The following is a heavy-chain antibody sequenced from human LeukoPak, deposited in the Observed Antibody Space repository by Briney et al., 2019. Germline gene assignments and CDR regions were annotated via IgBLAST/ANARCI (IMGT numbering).Heavy chain of an antibody. CDR3: AIQDYGGTSGY. V-gene: IGHV4-59*12. J-gene: IGHJ4*02. CDR2: IYYSGST. D-gene: IGHD4-23*01. CDR1: GGSISSYY. Sequence: SETLSLTCTVSGGSISSYYWSWVRQPPGKGLEWIGYIYYSGSTNYNPSLKSRVTISVDTSKNQFSLKLSSVTAADTAVYYCAIQDYGGTSGYWGQGTLVTVSS.